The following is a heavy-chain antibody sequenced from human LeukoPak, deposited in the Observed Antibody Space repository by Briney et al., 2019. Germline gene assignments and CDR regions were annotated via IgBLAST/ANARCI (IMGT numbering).Heavy chain of an antibody. J-gene: IGHJ3*02. V-gene: IGHV4-4*07. CDR1: GGSLSSYY. CDR2: IHTSGST. D-gene: IGHD3-22*01. Sequence: SETLSLTCTVSGGSLSSYYWSWIRQPAGKGLEWIGRIHTSGSTNYSPSLKSRVTMSVDTSKNQFSLKLSSVTAADTAVYYCARDWDYYDSSGYYLGNAFDIWGQGTMVTVSS. CDR3: ARDWDYYDSSGYYLGNAFDI.